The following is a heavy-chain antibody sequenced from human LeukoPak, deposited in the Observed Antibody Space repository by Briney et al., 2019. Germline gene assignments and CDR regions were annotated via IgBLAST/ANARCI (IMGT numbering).Heavy chain of an antibody. D-gene: IGHD3-22*01. CDR3: AREVISSGYYLDY. V-gene: IGHV3-33*01. Sequence: GGSLRLSCAASGFTFSNYDMNWVRQAPGKGLEWVALIWYAGTNEYYADSVKGRFTISRDNSKNTLYLHMNSLRAEDTAVYFCAREVISSGYYLDYWGQGTLVTVSS. CDR2: IWYAGTNE. CDR1: GFTFSNYD. J-gene: IGHJ4*02.